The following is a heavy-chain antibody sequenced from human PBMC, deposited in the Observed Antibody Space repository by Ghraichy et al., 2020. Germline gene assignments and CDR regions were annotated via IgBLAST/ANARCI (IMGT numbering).Heavy chain of an antibody. CDR1: GFTFSSYA. J-gene: IGHJ5*02. CDR2: LSFNGGST. V-gene: IGHV3-23*01. Sequence: GGSLRLSCAASGFTFSSYAMSWVRQAPGKGLEWVSSLSFNGGSTYYADSVKGRFTISRDNAKNTLYLQMNSLRVEDAAVYHCAEAWGSCGGDPCPSYNWFAPWSQGTLVTVSS. D-gene: IGHD2-21*01. CDR3: AEAWGSCGGDPCPSYNWFAP.